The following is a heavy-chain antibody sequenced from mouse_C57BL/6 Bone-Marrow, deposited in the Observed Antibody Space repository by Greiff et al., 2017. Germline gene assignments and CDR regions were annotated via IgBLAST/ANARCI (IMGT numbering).Heavy chain of an antibody. D-gene: IGHD1-1*01. CDR1: GYAFSSYW. Sequence: QVQLQQSGAELVKPGASVKISCKASGYAFSSYWMNWVKQRPGKGLEWIGRIYPGDGDTNYNGKFKGKATLTADKASSTAYMQLSSLTSEDSAVYFCAIITTFAYWGQGTLVTVSA. CDR2: IYPGDGDT. J-gene: IGHJ3*01. V-gene: IGHV1-80*01. CDR3: AIITTFAY.